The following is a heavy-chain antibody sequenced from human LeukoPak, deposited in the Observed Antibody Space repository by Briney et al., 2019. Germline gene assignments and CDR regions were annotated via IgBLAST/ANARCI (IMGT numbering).Heavy chain of an antibody. CDR2: IKQDESEK. V-gene: IGHV3-7*01. D-gene: IGHD6-19*01. Sequence: GGSLRLSCAASGFSFSSYWMSWVRQAPGKGLGWVANIKQDESEKFYVDSVKGRFTISRDNAKNSLYLQMNSLRAEDTAVYYCTRTGNLAVAGDHWGQGSLVTVSS. CDR1: GFSFSSYW. CDR3: TRTGNLAVAGDH. J-gene: IGHJ5*02.